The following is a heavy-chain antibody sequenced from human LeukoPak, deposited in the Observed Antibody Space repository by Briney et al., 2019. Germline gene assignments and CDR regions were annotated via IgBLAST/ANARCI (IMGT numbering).Heavy chain of an antibody. CDR1: GGSFSGYY. Sequence: SETLSLTCAVYGGSFSGYYWSWIRQPPGKGLEWIGEINHSGSTNYNPSLKSRVTISVDTSKNQFSLKLSSVTAADTAVYYCARERNTNLQYYFDYWGQGTPVTVSS. CDR2: INHSGST. CDR3: ARERNTNLQYYFDY. V-gene: IGHV4-34*01. D-gene: IGHD4-11*01. J-gene: IGHJ4*02.